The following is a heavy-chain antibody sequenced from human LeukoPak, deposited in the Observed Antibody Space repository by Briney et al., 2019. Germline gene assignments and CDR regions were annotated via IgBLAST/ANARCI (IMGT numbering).Heavy chain of an antibody. J-gene: IGHJ4*02. CDR1: GFTFSSYS. D-gene: IGHD3-22*01. CDR3: ASSRYDSSGYYGIVGY. V-gene: IGHV3-21*01. CDR2: ISRSSNYK. Sequence: SGGSLRLSCAASGFTFSSYSMNWVRQAPGKGLEWVSSISRSSNYKYYADSVKGRFTISRDNAKNSLYLQMNSLRAEDTALYYCASSRYDSSGYYGIVGYWGQGTLVTVSS.